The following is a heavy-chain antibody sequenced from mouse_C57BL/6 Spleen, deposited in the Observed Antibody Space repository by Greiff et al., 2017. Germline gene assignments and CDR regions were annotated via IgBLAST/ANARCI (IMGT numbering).Heavy chain of an antibody. D-gene: IGHD2-3*01. J-gene: IGHJ3*01. V-gene: IGHV2-5*01. CDR1: GFSLTSYG. CDR3: AKKGDDGYPFAY. CDR2: IWRGGST. Sequence: VMLVESGPGLVQPSQSLSITCTVSGFSLTSYGVHWVRQSPGKGLEWLGVIWRGGSTDYNAAFMSRLSITKDNSKSQVFFKMNSLQADDTAIYYCAKKGDDGYPFAYWGQGTLVTVSA.